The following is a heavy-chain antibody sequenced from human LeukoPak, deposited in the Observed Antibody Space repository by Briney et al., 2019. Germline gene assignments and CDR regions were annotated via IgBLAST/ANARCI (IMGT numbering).Heavy chain of an antibody. CDR2: ISWNSGSI. CDR3: AKATAYGSGSYLDY. CDR1: GFTFDDYA. J-gene: IGHJ4*02. Sequence: GGSLRLSCAASGFTFDDYAMRWVRQAPGKGLEWVSGISWNSGSIGYADSVKGRFTISRDNAKNSLYLQMNSLRAEDTALYYCAKATAYGSGSYLDYWGQGTLVTVSS. D-gene: IGHD3-10*01. V-gene: IGHV3-9*01.